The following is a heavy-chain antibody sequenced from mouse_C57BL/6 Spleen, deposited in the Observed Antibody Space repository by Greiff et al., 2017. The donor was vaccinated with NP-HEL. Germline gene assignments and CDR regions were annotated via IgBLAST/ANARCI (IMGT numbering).Heavy chain of an antibody. CDR2: INYDGSST. J-gene: IGHJ4*01. CDR1: GFTFSDYY. CDR3: ARDGYGDYYAMDY. V-gene: IGHV5-16*01. Sequence: EVQLVESEGGLVQPGSSMKLSCTASGFTFSDYYMAWVRQVPEKGLEWVANINYDGSSTYYLDSLKSRFILSRDNAKNILYLQMSSLKSEDTATYYCARDGYGDYYAMDYWGQGTSVTVSS. D-gene: IGHD2-2*01.